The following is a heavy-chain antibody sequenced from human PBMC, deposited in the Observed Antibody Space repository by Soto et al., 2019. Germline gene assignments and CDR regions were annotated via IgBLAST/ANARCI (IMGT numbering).Heavy chain of an antibody. V-gene: IGHV1-18*01. CDR1: GYTFTRYG. Sequence: ASVKVSCKASGYTFTRYGISWVLRAPGQGLEWMGWISAYNGNTNYAQKLQGRVTMTTDTSTSTAYMELRSLRSDDTAVYYCARARGNQREKFDSWGQRTLVPVSS. J-gene: IGHJ5*01. CDR2: ISAYNGNT. D-gene: IGHD3-10*01. CDR3: ARARGNQREKFDS.